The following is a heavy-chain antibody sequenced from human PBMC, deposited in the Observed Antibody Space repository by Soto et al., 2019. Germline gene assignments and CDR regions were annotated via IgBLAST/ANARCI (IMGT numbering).Heavy chain of an antibody. V-gene: IGHV4-34*01. CDR2: INHSGST. J-gene: IGHJ6*02. CDR1: VGSFSGYY. CDR3: ARGYAGATLNYYYYYGMDV. Sequence: SSETLSLTCAVYVGSFSGYYWSWIRQPPGKGLEWIGEINHSGSTNYNPSLKSRVTISVDTSKNQFSLKLSSVTAADTAVYYCARGYAGATLNYYYYYGMDVWGQGTTVTVSS. D-gene: IGHD1-26*01.